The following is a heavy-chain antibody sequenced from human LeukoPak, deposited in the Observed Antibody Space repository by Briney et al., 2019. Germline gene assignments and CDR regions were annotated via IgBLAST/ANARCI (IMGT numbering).Heavy chain of an antibody. CDR2: ISGSTSVI. CDR3: ARGLYYMDV. CDR1: GFTFSVHT. V-gene: IGHV3-48*01. Sequence: PGGSLRLSCVASGFTFSVHTVAWVRQAPGKGLECLSYISGSTSVIYYADSVKGRFTISIDNAKNSLYLQMNSLKAEDTAVYYCARGLYYMDVWGKGITVTVSS. J-gene: IGHJ6*03.